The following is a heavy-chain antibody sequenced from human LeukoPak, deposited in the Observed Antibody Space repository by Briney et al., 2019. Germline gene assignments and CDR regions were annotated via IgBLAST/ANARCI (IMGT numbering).Heavy chain of an antibody. CDR3: ARLRYCSSTSCPTTQYARLYYMDV. V-gene: IGHV4-59*08. Sequence: SETLSLTCTVSGGSISSYYWSWIRQPPGKGLEWIGYIYYSGSTNYNPSLKSRVTISVDTSKNQFSLKLSSVTAADTAVYYCARLRYCSSTSCPTTQYARLYYMDVWGKGTTVTVSS. D-gene: IGHD2-2*01. CDR1: GGSISSYY. CDR2: IYYSGST. J-gene: IGHJ6*03.